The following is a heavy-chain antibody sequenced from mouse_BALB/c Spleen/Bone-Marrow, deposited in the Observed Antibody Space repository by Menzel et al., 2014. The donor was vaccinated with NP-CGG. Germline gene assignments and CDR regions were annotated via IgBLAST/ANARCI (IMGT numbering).Heavy chain of an antibody. V-gene: IGHV1-7*01. J-gene: IGHJ2*01. D-gene: IGHD2-4*01. CDR2: INPSTGYT. CDR3: ARSGDYGQFDY. Sequence: VQLQQSGTELAKPGASVKMSCKASGYTFTSYWMHWVKQRPGQGLEWIGYINPSTGYTEFYQNFKDKATLTADKSSSTAYMQLSSLTSEDSVVYYCARSGDYGQFDYWGQGTTLTVSS. CDR1: GYTFTSYW.